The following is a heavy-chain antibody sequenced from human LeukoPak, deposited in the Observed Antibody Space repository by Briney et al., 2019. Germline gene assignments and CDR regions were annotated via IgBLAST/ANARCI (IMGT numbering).Heavy chain of an antibody. CDR1: GYTFTSYD. Sequence: ASVKVSCKASGYTFTSYDINWVRQATGQGLEWMGWMNPNSGNTGYAQKFQGRVTITRNTSISTAYMELSSLRSEDTAVYYCARAYCSSTCCPSYMDVWGKGTTVTVSS. D-gene: IGHD2-2*01. CDR3: ARAYCSSTCCPSYMDV. J-gene: IGHJ6*03. V-gene: IGHV1-8*03. CDR2: MNPNSGNT.